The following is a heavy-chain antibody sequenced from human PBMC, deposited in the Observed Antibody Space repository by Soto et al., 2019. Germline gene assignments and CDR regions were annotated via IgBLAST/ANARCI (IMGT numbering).Heavy chain of an antibody. Sequence: QVHLVQSGAEVKKPGASVKVSCKASGYTFTSYGITWVRQAPGQGLEWMGWISAHNGNTDYAQKLQGRVSVTRDTSTCTAYMELRSLISDDTAVYYCARGRYGDYWGQGALVTVSS. D-gene: IGHD1-1*01. CDR1: GYTFTSYG. J-gene: IGHJ4*02. CDR3: ARGRYGDY. CDR2: ISAHNGNT. V-gene: IGHV1-18*01.